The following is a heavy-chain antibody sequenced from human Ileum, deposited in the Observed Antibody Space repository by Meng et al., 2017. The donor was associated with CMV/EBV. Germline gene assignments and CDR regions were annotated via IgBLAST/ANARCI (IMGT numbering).Heavy chain of an antibody. CDR2: ICGTGTI. CDR1: GGSISTYC. D-gene: IGHD3-10*01. V-gene: IGHV4-4*07. CDR3: ARRVREVRERSWENWLTP. J-gene: IGHJ5*02. Sequence: VHLQESGPGLVRPSETLSLICTCSGGSISTYCWNWIRQSAGKRLEWIGRICGTGTIQYNPSFKSRLTLSLDTSKSQFSLRLTSVTAADTAVYFCARRVREVRERSWENWLTPWGQGILVTVSS.